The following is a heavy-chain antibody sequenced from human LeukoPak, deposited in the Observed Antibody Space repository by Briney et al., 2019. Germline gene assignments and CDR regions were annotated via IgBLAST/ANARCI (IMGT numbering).Heavy chain of an antibody. J-gene: IGHJ6*03. CDR3: ARARVGATIGYYYYMDV. V-gene: IGHV4-59*01. CDR1: GGSISSYY. CDR2: IYYSGST. Sequence: SETLSLTCTVSGGSISSYYWSWIRQPPGKGQEWIGYIYYSGSTNYNPSLKSRVTISVDTSTNQFSLKLSSVTAADTAVYYCARARVGATIGYYYYMDVWGKGTTVTVSS. D-gene: IGHD1-26*01.